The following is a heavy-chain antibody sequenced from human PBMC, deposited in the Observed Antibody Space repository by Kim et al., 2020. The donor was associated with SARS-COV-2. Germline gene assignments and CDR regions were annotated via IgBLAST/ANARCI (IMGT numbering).Heavy chain of an antibody. D-gene: IGHD3-22*01. CDR3: AKDFSHLYYYDSSGYYSHAFDI. Sequence: GGSLRLSCAASGFTFDDYAMHWVRQAPGKGLEWVSGISWNSGSIGYADSVKGRFTISRDNAKNSLYLQMNSLRAEDTALYYCAKDFSHLYYYDSSGYYSHAFDIWGQGTMVTVSS. CDR1: GFTFDDYA. V-gene: IGHV3-9*01. CDR2: ISWNSGSI. J-gene: IGHJ3*02.